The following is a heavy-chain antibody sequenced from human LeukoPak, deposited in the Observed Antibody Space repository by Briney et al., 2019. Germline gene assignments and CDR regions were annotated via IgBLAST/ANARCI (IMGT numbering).Heavy chain of an antibody. Sequence: GASVKVSCKASGGTFSSYAISWVRQAPGQGLEWMGGIIPIFDTTNYAQKFQGRVTITTDESTSTAYMELSSLRSEDTAVYYCARVPDYDFWSGSLWGQGTLVTVSS. J-gene: IGHJ4*02. V-gene: IGHV1-69*05. CDR1: GGTFSSYA. D-gene: IGHD3-3*01. CDR2: IIPIFDTT. CDR3: ARVPDYDFWSGSL.